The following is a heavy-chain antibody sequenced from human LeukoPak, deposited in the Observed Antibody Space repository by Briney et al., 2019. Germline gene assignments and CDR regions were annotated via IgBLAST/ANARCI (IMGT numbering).Heavy chain of an antibody. Sequence: KTSETLSLTCTVSGGSISSYYWSWIRQPPGKGLEWIGYIYYSGSTNYNPSLKSRVTISVDTSKNQFSLKLSSVTAADTAVYYCARHLADYYDSSGYTEYFQHWGQGTLVTVSS. CDR1: GGSISSYY. CDR3: ARHLADYYDSSGYTEYFQH. V-gene: IGHV4-59*08. CDR2: IYYSGST. D-gene: IGHD3-22*01. J-gene: IGHJ1*01.